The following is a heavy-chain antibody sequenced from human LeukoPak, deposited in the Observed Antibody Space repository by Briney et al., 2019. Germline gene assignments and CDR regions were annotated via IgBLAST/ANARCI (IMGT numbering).Heavy chain of an antibody. D-gene: IGHD1-26*01. CDR1: GYTFTSYY. CDR2: INPSGGST. Sequence: ASVKVSCKASGYTFTSYYMHWVRQAPGQGLEWMGIINPSGGSTSYAQKFQGRVTMTRDTSTSTVYMELSSLRSEDTAVYYCAGEGNGAYYFDYWGQGTLVTVSS. V-gene: IGHV1-46*01. J-gene: IGHJ4*02. CDR3: AGEGNGAYYFDY.